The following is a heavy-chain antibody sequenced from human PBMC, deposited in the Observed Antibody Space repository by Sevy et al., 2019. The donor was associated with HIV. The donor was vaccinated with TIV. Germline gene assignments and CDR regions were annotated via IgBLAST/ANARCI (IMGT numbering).Heavy chain of an antibody. D-gene: IGHD7-27*01. Sequence: GGSLRLSCAASGFTFNNYWMTWVRQAPGKGLEWVANIKQDGSDKYYMESVKGRFNISRDNTKNALYVQLNSLRAEDTAGYYGARSWDYWGQMGYWGQGTLVTVSS. CDR1: GFTFNNYW. V-gene: IGHV3-7*03. J-gene: IGHJ4*02. CDR2: IKQDGSDK. CDR3: ARSWDYWGQMGY.